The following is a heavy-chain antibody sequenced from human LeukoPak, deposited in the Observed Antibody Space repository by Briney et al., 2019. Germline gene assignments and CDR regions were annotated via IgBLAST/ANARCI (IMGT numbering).Heavy chain of an antibody. CDR1: GFTFSSYA. D-gene: IGHD6-13*01. V-gene: IGHV3-30-3*01. CDR3: ARVVAAAGPRFDY. J-gene: IGHJ4*02. Sequence: GGSLRLSCAASGFTFSSYAMHWVRQAPGKRLEWVAVISYVGSNKYYADSVKGRFTISRDNSKNTLYLQMNSLRAEDTAVYYCARVVAAAGPRFDYWGQGTLVTVSS. CDR2: ISYVGSNK.